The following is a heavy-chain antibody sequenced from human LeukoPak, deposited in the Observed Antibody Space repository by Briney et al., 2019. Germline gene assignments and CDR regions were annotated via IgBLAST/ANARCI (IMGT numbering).Heavy chain of an antibody. V-gene: IGHV3-74*01. CDR3: ARAVAGTPNWFDP. J-gene: IGHJ5*02. Sequence: PGGSLRLSCAASGFTFSSYWMHWVRQAPGKGLVWVSRINTDGSSTSYADSVKGRFTISRDNAKNSLYLQMNSLRAEDTALYHCARAVAGTPNWFDPWGQGTLVTVSS. CDR2: INTDGSST. D-gene: IGHD6-19*01. CDR1: GFTFSSYW.